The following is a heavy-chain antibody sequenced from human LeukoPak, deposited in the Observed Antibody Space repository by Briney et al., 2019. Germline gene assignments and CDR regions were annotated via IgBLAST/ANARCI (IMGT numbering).Heavy chain of an antibody. Sequence: SETLSLTCAVYGGSFSGYYWSWIRQPPVKGLEWIGEINHSGSTNYNPSLKSRVTISVDTSKNQFSLKLSSVTAADTAVYYCAKIVVVPAANWFDPWGQGTLVTVSS. CDR2: INHSGST. J-gene: IGHJ5*02. V-gene: IGHV4-34*01. CDR1: GGSFSGYY. D-gene: IGHD2-2*01. CDR3: AKIVVVPAANWFDP.